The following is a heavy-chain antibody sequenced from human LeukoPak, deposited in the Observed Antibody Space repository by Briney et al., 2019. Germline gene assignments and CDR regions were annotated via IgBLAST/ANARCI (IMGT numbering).Heavy chain of an antibody. CDR2: TTHSGST. CDR1: IESFSGYY. D-gene: IGHD2-21*02. CDR3: ARARGDLSLDY. V-gene: IGHV4-34*01. J-gene: IGHJ4*02. Sequence: SETLSLTCAVYIESFSGYYWTWIRQPLGKGLEWIGETTHSGSTNYNPSLKSRVTISVDTSKNQFSLKLSSLIAADTAVYYCARARGDLSLDYWGRGTPVTVSS.